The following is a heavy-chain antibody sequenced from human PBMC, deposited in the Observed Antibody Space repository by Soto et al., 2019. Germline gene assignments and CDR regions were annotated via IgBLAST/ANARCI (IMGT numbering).Heavy chain of an antibody. CDR1: GGSISSYY. J-gene: IGHJ4*02. CDR2: IYTSGRT. Sequence: PSETLSLTCTVSGGSISSYYWSWIRQPAGKGLEWISRIYTSGRTNYNPYLKSRLTMSVDTSKNQFSLKLTSVTAADTAVYYCARDHGYSSGWSXWGQGTLVTVSX. CDR3: ARDHGYSSGWSX. D-gene: IGHD6-19*01. V-gene: IGHV4-4*07.